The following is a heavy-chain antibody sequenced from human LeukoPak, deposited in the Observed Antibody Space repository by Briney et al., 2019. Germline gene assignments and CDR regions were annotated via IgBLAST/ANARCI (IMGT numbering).Heavy chain of an antibody. CDR2: ISSSSSYI. Sequence: GGSLRLSCAASGFTFSSYSMNWVRQAPGKGLEWVSSISSSSSYIYYADSVKGRFTISRDNAKNSPYLQMNSLRAEDTAVYYCARGLPNWNYEAWGQGTLVTVSS. CDR3: ARGLPNWNYEA. D-gene: IGHD1-7*01. J-gene: IGHJ5*02. V-gene: IGHV3-21*01. CDR1: GFTFSSYS.